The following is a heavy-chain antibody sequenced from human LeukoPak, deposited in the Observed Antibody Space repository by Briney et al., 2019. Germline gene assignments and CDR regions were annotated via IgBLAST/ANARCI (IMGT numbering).Heavy chain of an antibody. D-gene: IGHD3-16*01. CDR3: ARHRFGHLFDY. CDR1: GGSISGYY. Sequence: SETLSLTCSVSGGSISGYYWSWIRQPPGKGLQWIGYMYDTGHTMYNSTLKGRVTMSLDTSKNQFSLRLSSLTAADTAVYYCARHRFGHLFDYWGQGTLVFVSS. V-gene: IGHV4-59*08. CDR2: MYDTGHT. J-gene: IGHJ4*02.